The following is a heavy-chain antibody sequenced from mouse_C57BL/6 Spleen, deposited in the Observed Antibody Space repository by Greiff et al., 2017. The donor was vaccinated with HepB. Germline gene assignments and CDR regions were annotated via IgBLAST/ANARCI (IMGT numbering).Heavy chain of an antibody. J-gene: IGHJ2*01. CDR1: GFTFSDYY. Sequence: EVQRVESEGGLVQPGSSMKLSCTASGFTFSDYYMAWVRQVPEKGLEWVANINYDGSSTYYLDSLKSRFIISRDNAKNILYLQMSSLKSEDTATYYCARGYDYDGVFDYWGQGTTLTVSS. CDR3: ARGYDYDGVFDY. D-gene: IGHD2-4*01. V-gene: IGHV5-16*01. CDR2: INYDGSST.